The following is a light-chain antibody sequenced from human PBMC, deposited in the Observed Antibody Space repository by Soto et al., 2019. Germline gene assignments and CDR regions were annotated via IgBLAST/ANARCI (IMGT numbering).Light chain of an antibody. V-gene: IGKV3-20*01. Sequence: EIVLTQSPGTLCLSPGERATLSCRASQSVSSSYLVWYQQKPGQAPRLLIYGASSRATGIPDRFSGSGSGTDFTLTISRLEPVDFAVYYCQHYGSSIWTFGQGTKVEIK. J-gene: IGKJ1*01. CDR3: QHYGSSIWT. CDR1: QSVSSSY. CDR2: GAS.